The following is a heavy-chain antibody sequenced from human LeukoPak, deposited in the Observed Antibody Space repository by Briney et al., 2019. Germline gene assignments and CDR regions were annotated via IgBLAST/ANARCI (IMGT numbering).Heavy chain of an antibody. CDR2: IIPIFGTA. J-gene: IGHJ5*02. CDR1: GGTFSSYA. CDR3: ARDPQPLIAVAGNPGWFDP. V-gene: IGHV1-69*13. Sequence: ASVKVSCKASGGTFSSYAISWVRQAPGQGLEWMGGIIPIFGTANYAQKFQGRVTITADESTSTAYMELSSLRSEDTAVYYCARDPQPLIAVAGNPGWFDPWGQGTLVTVSS. D-gene: IGHD6-19*01.